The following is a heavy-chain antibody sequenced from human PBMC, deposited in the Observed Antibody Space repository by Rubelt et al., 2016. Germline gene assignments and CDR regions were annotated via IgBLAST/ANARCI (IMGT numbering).Heavy chain of an antibody. CDR3: ARDPGPRGNDY. V-gene: IGHV1-46*03. D-gene: IGHD3-10*01. CDR2: INPSGGST. J-gene: IGHJ4*02. Sequence: QVQLVQSGAEVKKPGASVKVSCKASGYTFTSYGISWVRQAPGQGLEWMGIINPSGGSTSYVQKLQGRVTMTRAPATGTVDMELSSLRSEDTAVYYCARDPGPRGNDYWGQGTLVTVSS. CDR1: GYTFTSYG.